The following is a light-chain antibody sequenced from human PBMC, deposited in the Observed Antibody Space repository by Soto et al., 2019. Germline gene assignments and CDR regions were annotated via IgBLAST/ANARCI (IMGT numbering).Light chain of an antibody. CDR2: DAS. J-gene: IGKJ4*01. Sequence: EVVLTQSPATLSLSPGERATLSCTASQSVSSYLVWYQQRPGQAPRLLIYDASTRATGIPARFSGSGSGTDFTLTISSLEPEDFAVYYCQHRRNWLSELSFGGGTKVEIK. CDR3: QHRRNWLSELS. V-gene: IGKV3-11*01. CDR1: QSVSSY.